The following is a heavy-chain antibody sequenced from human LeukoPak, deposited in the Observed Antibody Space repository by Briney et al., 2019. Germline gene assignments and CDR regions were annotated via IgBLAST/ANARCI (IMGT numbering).Heavy chain of an antibody. J-gene: IGHJ5*02. Sequence: PSETLSLTCTVSGGSIDSGDYYWGWVRQPPGKGLECIASIHYTGSTYYDPSLKSRVTLSVDTSKNQSSLNLYSVTAADTAIYYCARHPIERSLGGVPEWFDPWGQGTLVTVSS. CDR2: IHYTGST. V-gene: IGHV4-39*07. CDR1: GGSIDSGDYY. CDR3: ARHPIERSLGGVPEWFDP. D-gene: IGHD3-3*01.